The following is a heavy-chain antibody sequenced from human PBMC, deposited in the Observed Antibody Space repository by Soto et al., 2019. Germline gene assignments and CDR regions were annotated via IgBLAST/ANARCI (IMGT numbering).Heavy chain of an antibody. Sequence: PGGSLRLSCAAPGFTFSSYAMSWVRQAPGKGLEWVSAISGSGGSTYYADSVKGRFTISRDNSKNTLYLQMNSLRAEDTAVYYCANDYGSEGAYFDYWGQGTLVTVSS. D-gene: IGHD3-10*01. CDR3: ANDYGSEGAYFDY. CDR1: GFTFSSYA. V-gene: IGHV3-23*01. J-gene: IGHJ4*02. CDR2: ISGSGGST.